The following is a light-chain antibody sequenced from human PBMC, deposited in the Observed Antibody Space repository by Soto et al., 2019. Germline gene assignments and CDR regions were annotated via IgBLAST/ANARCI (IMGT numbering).Light chain of an antibody. CDR3: QQYGRLPLS. J-gene: IGKJ4*01. CDR1: QSLSNSF. CDR2: GAS. V-gene: IGKV3-20*01. Sequence: EMLLTQSPGTLSLSPGDRATLSCRASQSLSNSFLAWYQQKPGQTPRLLISGASIRATDIPDRFSGSGSGTDFTLTISRLEPEDFAVYFCQQYGRLPLSFGGGTKVEIK.